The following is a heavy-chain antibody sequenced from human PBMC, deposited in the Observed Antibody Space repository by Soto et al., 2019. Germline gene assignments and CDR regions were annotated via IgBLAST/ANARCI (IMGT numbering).Heavy chain of an antibody. V-gene: IGHV3-30*18. Sequence: GGSLRLSCAASGFTFSSYGMYWVRQAPGKGLEWVAVISYDGSNKYYADSVKGRFTISRDNSKNTLYLQMNSLRAEDTAVYYCAKVTYDFWSGYYPYYYYMDVWGKGTTVTVSS. CDR2: ISYDGSNK. CDR1: GFTFSSYG. D-gene: IGHD3-3*01. J-gene: IGHJ6*03. CDR3: AKVTYDFWSGYYPYYYYMDV.